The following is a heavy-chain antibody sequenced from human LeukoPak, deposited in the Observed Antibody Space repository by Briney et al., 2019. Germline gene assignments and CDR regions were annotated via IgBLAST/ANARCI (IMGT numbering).Heavy chain of an antibody. D-gene: IGHD2-15*01. CDR2: MYYSGST. Sequence: SETLSLTCTVSGGSISSSYYYWGWIRQPPGKGLEWIGSMYYSGSTYYNPSLKSRVTISVDTSKNQYSLRLSSVTAADTALYYCVRYCTGDSCFPFDYWGPGTLVTVSS. V-gene: IGHV4-39*01. CDR3: VRYCTGDSCFPFDY. J-gene: IGHJ4*02. CDR1: GGSISSSYYY.